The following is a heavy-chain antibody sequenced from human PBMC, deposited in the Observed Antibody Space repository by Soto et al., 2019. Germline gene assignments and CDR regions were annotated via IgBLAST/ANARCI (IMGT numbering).Heavy chain of an antibody. V-gene: IGHV3-23*01. D-gene: IGHD3-9*01. CDR2: ISGSGGST. CDR1: GFTFSSYA. Sequence: EVQLLESGGGLVQPGGSLRLSCAASGFTFSSYAMSWVRQAPGKGLEWVSAISGSGGSTYYADSVKGRFTISRDNSKNTLYLQMNSLRAEDTAVYYCEKSQSDFLTGYYHRYGMDVWGQGTTVTVSS. J-gene: IGHJ6*02. CDR3: EKSQSDFLTGYYHRYGMDV.